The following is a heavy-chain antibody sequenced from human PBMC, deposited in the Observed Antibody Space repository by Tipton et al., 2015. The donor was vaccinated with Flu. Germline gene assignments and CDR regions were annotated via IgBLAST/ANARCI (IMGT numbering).Heavy chain of an antibody. D-gene: IGHD3-10*01. CDR1: GFIFKNYA. Sequence: SLRLSCVISGFIFKNYAMNWVRQAPGKGLQWVSDITGSGVDRNYVDSVRGRFTVSRDNSKNTLYLQMNSLRVGDTAVYYCAFSRTGESYYLDHWGQGTLVTVSS. CDR2: ITGSGVDR. CDR3: AFSRTGESYYLDH. V-gene: IGHV3-23*01. J-gene: IGHJ4*02.